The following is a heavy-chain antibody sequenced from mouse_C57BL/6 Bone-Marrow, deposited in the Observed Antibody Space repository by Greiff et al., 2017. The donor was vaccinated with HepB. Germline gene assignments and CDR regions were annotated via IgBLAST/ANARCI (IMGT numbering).Heavy chain of an antibody. CDR1: GYTFTSYW. CDR2: IHPNSGST. J-gene: IGHJ1*03. V-gene: IGHV1-64*01. Sequence: VQLQQSGAELVKPGASVKLSCKASGYTFTSYWMHWVKQRPGQGLEWIGMIHPNSGSTNYNEKFKGKATLTVDKSSSTAYMQLSSLTSEDSAVYYCERCSSYWYFDVWGTGTTVTVSA. D-gene: IGHD1-1*01. CDR3: ERCSSYWYFDV.